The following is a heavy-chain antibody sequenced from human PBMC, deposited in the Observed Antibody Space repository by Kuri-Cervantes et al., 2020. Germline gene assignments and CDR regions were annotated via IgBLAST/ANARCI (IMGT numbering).Heavy chain of an antibody. CDR3: ARDLDYDSSSSDAFDI. Sequence: GSLRLSCTVSGGSISSYYWSWIRQPPGKGLEWIGYIYYSGSTKYNPSLKSRVTISVDTSKNQFSLKMSSVTAADTAVYYCARDLDYDSSSSDAFDIWGEGTMVTVSS. CDR1: GGSISSYY. D-gene: IGHD3-22*01. CDR2: IYYSGST. J-gene: IGHJ3*02. V-gene: IGHV4-59*13.